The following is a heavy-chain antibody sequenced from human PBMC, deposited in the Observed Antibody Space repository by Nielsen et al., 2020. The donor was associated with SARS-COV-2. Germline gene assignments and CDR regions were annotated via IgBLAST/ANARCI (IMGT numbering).Heavy chain of an antibody. D-gene: IGHD3-3*01. J-gene: IGHJ6*02. CDR3: ARDLGYDFWSGYQYYYGMDV. V-gene: IGHV3-69-1*01. Sequence: WIRQPPGKGLEWVSSITSNSYIYYADSVKGRFTISRDNAKNSLYLQMNSLRAEDTAVYYCARDLGYDFWSGYQYYYGMDVWGQGTTVTVSS. CDR2: ITSNSYI.